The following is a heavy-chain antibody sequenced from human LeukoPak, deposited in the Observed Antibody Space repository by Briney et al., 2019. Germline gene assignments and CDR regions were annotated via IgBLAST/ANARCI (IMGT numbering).Heavy chain of an antibody. V-gene: IGHV4-59*08. D-gene: IGHD2-8*02. J-gene: IGHJ4*02. CDR3: AGHHPRNTVDF. Sequence: PSGTLSPTLPVPGGSISSFHWSWIPQPPGKGLEWIAYISDIGSINYNPSLKSRVTISLDTSKNQFSLKLSSVTAADTAVYYCAGHHPRNTVDFWGQGTLVTVSS. CDR1: GGSISSFH. CDR2: ISDIGSI.